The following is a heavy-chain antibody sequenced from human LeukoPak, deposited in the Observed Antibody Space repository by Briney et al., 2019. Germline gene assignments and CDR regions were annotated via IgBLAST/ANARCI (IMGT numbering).Heavy chain of an antibody. Sequence: AGGSLRLSCAASGFTFDDYPMHWVRQAPGKGLEWVSCISWSSGSIVYADSVKGRFTISRDNAKNSLYLQMNSLRAEDTALYYCAKGTGYSSSWPLDYWGEGNLVTVS. CDR1: GFTFDDYP. V-gene: IGHV3-9*01. J-gene: IGHJ4*02. CDR2: ISWSSGSI. D-gene: IGHD6-13*01. CDR3: AKGTGYSSSWPLDY.